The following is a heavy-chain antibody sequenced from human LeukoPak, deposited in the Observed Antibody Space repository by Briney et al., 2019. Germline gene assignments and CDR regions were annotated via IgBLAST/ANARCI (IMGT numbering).Heavy chain of an antibody. Sequence: GASVKVSCKASGGTFSSYAISWVRQAPGQGLEWMGGIIPIFGTANYAQKFQGRVTITADKSTSTAYMELSSLRSEDTAVYYCARDLFRYSSGWHEVGGHFDYWGQGTLVTVSS. V-gene: IGHV1-69*06. CDR1: GGTFSSYA. CDR2: IIPIFGTA. CDR3: ARDLFRYSSGWHEVGGHFDY. D-gene: IGHD6-19*01. J-gene: IGHJ4*02.